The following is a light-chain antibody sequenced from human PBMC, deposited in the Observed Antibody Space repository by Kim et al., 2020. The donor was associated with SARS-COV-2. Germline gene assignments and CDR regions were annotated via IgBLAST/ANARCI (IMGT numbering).Light chain of an antibody. CDR2: YDT. J-gene: IGLJ3*02. CDR3: QVWHTGSDQWV. V-gene: IGLV3-21*04. Sequence: SYELTQPPSVSEAPGKTATITCGGDDIGTKSVHWYQQKPGQAPVLVIYYDTDRPSGIPERYSASNSGNTATLTVSRVEAGDEADYYCQVWHTGSDQWVFGGGTQLTVL. CDR1: DIGTKS.